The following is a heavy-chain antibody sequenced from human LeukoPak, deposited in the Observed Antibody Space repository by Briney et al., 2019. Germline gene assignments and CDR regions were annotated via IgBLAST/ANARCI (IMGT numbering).Heavy chain of an antibody. V-gene: IGHV3-21*01. CDR1: GFTFSSYS. CDR3: ARDLYSGSYLDV. D-gene: IGHD1-26*01. Sequence: GGSLRLSCAASGFTFSSYSMNWVGQAPGKGLEWVSSISSSSSYIYYADSVKGRFTISRDNAKNSLYLQMNSLRAEDTAVYYCARDLYSGSYLDVWGKGTTVTVSS. J-gene: IGHJ6*03. CDR2: ISSSSSYI.